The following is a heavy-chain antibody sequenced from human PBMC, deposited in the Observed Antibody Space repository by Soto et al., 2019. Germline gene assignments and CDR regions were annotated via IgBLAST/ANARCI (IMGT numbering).Heavy chain of an antibody. CDR2: IYWDDDK. CDR1: GFSLSTSGVG. CDR3: AHRHDNWNYAAFDI. Sequence: SGPTLVNPTQTLTLTCTFSGFSLSTSGVGVGWIRQPPGKALEWLALIYWDDDKRYSPSLKSRLTIAKDTAKNQVVRTMTNMDPVDTATYYCAHRHDNWNYAAFDIWGQGTKVTVSS. V-gene: IGHV2-5*02. J-gene: IGHJ3*02. D-gene: IGHD1-7*01.